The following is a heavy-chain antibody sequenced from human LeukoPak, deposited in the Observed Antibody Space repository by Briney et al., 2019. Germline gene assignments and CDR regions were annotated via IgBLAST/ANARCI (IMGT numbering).Heavy chain of an antibody. CDR2: ISPSGGST. V-gene: IGHV1-46*01. J-gene: IGHJ4*02. D-gene: IGHD3-9*01. CDR1: GYTFTSNY. CDR3: ARAVGIFDWLPLFDY. Sequence: ASVKVSCKAFGYTFTSNYMHWVRQAPGQGPEWMGVISPSGGSTTYAQKFQGRVTLTRDMSTSTDYLELSSLRSEDTAVYYCARAVGIFDWLPLFDYWGQGTLVTVSS.